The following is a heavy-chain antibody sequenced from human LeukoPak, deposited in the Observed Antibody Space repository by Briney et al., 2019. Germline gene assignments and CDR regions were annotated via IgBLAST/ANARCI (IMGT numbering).Heavy chain of an antibody. CDR2: IYHSGST. J-gene: IGHJ6*02. Sequence: SQTLSLTCAVSGGSISSGGYSWSWIRQPPGKGLEWIGYIYHSGSTYYNPPLKSRVTISVDRSKNQFSLKLSSVTAADTAVYYCARYNYDYYYGMDVWGQGTTVTVSS. V-gene: IGHV4-30-2*01. CDR1: GGSISSGGYS. CDR3: ARYNYDYYYGMDV. D-gene: IGHD1-1*01.